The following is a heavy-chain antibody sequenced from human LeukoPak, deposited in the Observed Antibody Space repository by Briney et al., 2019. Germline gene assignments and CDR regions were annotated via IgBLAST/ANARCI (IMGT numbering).Heavy chain of an antibody. Sequence: GGTLRLSCAASGFTFSSYGMSWVRQAPGKRLEWVSAISGSGGSTYYADSVKGRFTISRDNSKNTLYLQMNSLRAEDTAVYYCATLIWLGEYFDYWGQGTLVTVSS. CDR2: ISGSGGST. CDR3: ATLIWLGEYFDY. CDR1: GFTFSSYG. D-gene: IGHD3-10*01. V-gene: IGHV3-23*01. J-gene: IGHJ4*02.